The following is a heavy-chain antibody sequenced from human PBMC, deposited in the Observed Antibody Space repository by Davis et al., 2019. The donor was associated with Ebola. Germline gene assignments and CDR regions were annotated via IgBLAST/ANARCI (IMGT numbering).Heavy chain of an antibody. CDR3: AKGKSSSSYSSADY. J-gene: IGHJ4*02. V-gene: IGHV3-23*01. D-gene: IGHD3-22*01. CDR1: GVTFSSYA. CDR2: ISASGGEI. Sequence: GESLKISCAASGVTFSSYAMTWVRQAPGKGLKWVSVISASGGEIFYADSVKGRFTISRDNSKNTLDLQMNSLRAEDTAVYYCAKGKSSSSYSSADYWGQGTLVTVSS.